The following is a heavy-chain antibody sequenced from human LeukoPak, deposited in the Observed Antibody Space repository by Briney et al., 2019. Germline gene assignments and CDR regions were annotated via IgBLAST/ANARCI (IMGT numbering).Heavy chain of an antibody. J-gene: IGHJ4*02. Sequence: SVKVSCKASGGTFSSYAISWVRQAPGQGLEWMGGIVPMFGTANYAQKFQGRVTITTEESTSTAYMELSSLGSEDTAMYYCARVFARGGEISGSYYYYWGQGTLVTVSS. CDR1: GGTFSSYA. D-gene: IGHD1-26*01. CDR3: ARVFARGGEISGSYYYY. V-gene: IGHV1-69*05. CDR2: IVPMFGTA.